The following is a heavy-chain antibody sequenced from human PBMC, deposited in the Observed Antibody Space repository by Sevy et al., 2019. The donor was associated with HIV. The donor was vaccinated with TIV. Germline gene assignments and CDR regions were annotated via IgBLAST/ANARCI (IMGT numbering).Heavy chain of an antibody. CDR1: GFTFSSYG. CDR3: AREHWSSIAVAGTNSCYYMDV. V-gene: IGHV3-33*01. CDR2: IWYEGSNK. Sequence: GGSLRLSCAASGFTFSSYGMHWVRQAPGKGLEWVAVIWYEGSNKYYADSVKGRFTISSDNSKNTLYLQMNSLRDEDTAVYYCAREHWSSIAVAGTNSCYYMDVWGKGTTVTVSS. J-gene: IGHJ6*03. D-gene: IGHD6-19*01.